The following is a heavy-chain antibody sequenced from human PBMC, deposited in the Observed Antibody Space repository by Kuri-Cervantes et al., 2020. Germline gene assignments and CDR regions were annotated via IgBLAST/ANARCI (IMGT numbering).Heavy chain of an antibody. CDR2: IWYDGSNK. J-gene: IGHJ5*02. CDR3: ARGRANDP. Sequence: GESLKISCSVSGGSISSTGYYWGWIRQSPGKGLEWVAVIWYDGSNKYYADSVKGRFTISRDNSKNTLYLQMNSLRAEDTAVYYCARGRANDPWGQGTLVTVSS. V-gene: IGHV3-33*07. D-gene: IGHD3-10*01. CDR1: GGSISSTG.